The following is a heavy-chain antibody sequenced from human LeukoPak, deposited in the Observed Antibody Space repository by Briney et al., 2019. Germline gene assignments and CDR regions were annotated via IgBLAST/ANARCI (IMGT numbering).Heavy chain of an antibody. Sequence: PGGSLRLSCGASGFTFSSYSMNWVRQAPGKGLEWVSSISSSSSYIYYADSVKGRFTISRDNAKNSLYLQMNSLRAEDTAVYYCARDADSSSWSMYYYYGMDVWGQGTTVTVSS. CDR2: ISSSSSYI. CDR3: ARDADSSSWSMYYYYGMDV. D-gene: IGHD6-13*01. V-gene: IGHV3-21*01. J-gene: IGHJ6*02. CDR1: GFTFSSYS.